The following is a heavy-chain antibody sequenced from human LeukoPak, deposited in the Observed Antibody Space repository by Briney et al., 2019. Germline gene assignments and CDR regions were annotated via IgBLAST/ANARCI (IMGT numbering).Heavy chain of an antibody. Sequence: GGSLRLSCAASGFTFSSYAMSWVRQAPGKGLEWVSAISGSGGSTYYADSVKGRFTISRDNSKNTLYLQMNSLRAEDTAAHYRAKDEYQRPLGWFDPWGQGTLVTVSS. V-gene: IGHV3-23*01. D-gene: IGHD2-2*01. CDR2: ISGSGGST. CDR3: AKDEYQRPLGWFDP. CDR1: GFTFSSYA. J-gene: IGHJ5*02.